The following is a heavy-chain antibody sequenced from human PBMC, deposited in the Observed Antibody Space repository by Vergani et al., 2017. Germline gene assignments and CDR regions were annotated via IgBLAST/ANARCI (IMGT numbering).Heavy chain of an antibody. CDR2: IFHTGTT. CDR1: GESFSGNYW. CDR3: ATIPLWYGTSDEFDF. Sequence: QVQLQESGPGLVKPPGTLSLTCSVSGESFSGNYWRCWVRPPPGTGQELIGKIFHTGTTSFNQSLKSRSTISMDQSKNQFSLKLNSVTAADTAVYYCATIPLWYGTSDEFDFWGQGTLVTVSS. V-gene: IGHV4-4*03. J-gene: IGHJ4*02. D-gene: IGHD2-21*01.